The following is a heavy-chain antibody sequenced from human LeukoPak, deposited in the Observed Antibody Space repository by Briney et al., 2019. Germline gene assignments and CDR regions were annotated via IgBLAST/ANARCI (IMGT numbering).Heavy chain of an antibody. J-gene: IGHJ5*02. Sequence: PSETLSLTCTVSGGSITTRSYYWGWIRQPPGKGLEWVGSMHHSGSSYYNPSLKSRVTTSVDTSKNQFSLKLSSVTAADTAVYYCARSSGVVVVPAAIDTNWFDPWGQGTLVTVSS. CDR3: ARSSGVVVVPAAIDTNWFDP. V-gene: IGHV4-39*07. CDR2: MHHSGSS. D-gene: IGHD2-2*01. CDR1: GGSITTRSYY.